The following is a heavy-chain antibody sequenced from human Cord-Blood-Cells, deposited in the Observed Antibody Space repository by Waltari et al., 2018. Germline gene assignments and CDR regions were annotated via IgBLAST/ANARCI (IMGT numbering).Heavy chain of an antibody. D-gene: IGHD3-22*01. CDR3: ARHKVYDSSGYYDAFDI. J-gene: IGHJ3*02. CDR1: GGSISRYS. Sequence: QVQLQESGPGLVKPSATLSLPCTVPGGSISRYSWSWIRQPPGKGLEWIGYIYYSGSTNYNPSLKSRVTISVDTSKNQFSLKLSSVTAADTAVYYCARHKVYDSSGYYDAFDIWGQGTMVTVSS. CDR2: IYYSGST. V-gene: IGHV4-59*08.